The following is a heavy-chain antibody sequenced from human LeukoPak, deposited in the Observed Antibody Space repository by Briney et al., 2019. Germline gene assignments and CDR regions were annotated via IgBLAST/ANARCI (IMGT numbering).Heavy chain of an antibody. V-gene: IGHV3-74*01. J-gene: IGHJ4*02. CDR1: GFTFTSYW. D-gene: IGHD3-10*01. CDR2: VSPDGRRT. Sequence: GGSLRLSCAASGFTFTSYWMHWVRQVPGKGLVWIAHVSPDGRRTDYADSVKGRFTVSRDNTNHILYLQMNSLTADDTAVYYCARVLSYFGSGSYPAYWGQGTLVTVP. CDR3: ARVLSYFGSGSYPAY.